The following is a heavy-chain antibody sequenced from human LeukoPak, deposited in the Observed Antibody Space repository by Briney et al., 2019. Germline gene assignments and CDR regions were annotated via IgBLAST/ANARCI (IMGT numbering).Heavy chain of an antibody. J-gene: IGHJ4*02. CDR1: GFTVSSNY. Sequence: PGGSLRLSCAASGFTVSSNYMSWVRQAPGKGLEWVSVIYSGGSTYYADSVKGRFTISRDNSKNTLYLQMNSLRAEDTAVYYCAREDSAAGGYYFDYRGQGTLVTVSS. CDR2: IYSGGST. CDR3: AREDSAAGGYYFDY. D-gene: IGHD6-13*01. V-gene: IGHV3-53*01.